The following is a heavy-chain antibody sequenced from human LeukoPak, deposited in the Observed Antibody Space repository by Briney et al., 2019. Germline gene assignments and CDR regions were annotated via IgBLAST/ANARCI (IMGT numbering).Heavy chain of an antibody. CDR1: EFSFSSNA. CDR2: ISGSGGST. D-gene: IGHD2-2*01. CDR3: AKFSTEKKFYYYGMDV. Sequence: GGSLRLSCAASEFSFSSNAMSWVRQAPGKGLEWVSVISGSGGSTYYADAVKGRFTISRDNSKNTLYLQMNSLRAEDTAVYHCAKFSTEKKFYYYGMDVWGQGTTVTVSS. V-gene: IGHV3-23*01. J-gene: IGHJ6*02.